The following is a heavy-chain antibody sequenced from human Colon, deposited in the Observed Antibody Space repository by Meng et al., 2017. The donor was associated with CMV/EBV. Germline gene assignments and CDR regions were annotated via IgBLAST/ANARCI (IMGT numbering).Heavy chain of an antibody. D-gene: IGHD6-6*01. V-gene: IGHV4-59*01. CDR3: ARGTSYNMYSSSHFDY. CDR1: GGSISSYY. J-gene: IGHJ4*02. Sequence: SETLSLTCTVSGGSISSYYWSWIRQPPEKGLEWIGYIYYSGSTNYNPSLKSRVTISVDTSKNQFSLKLSSVTAADTAVYYCARGTSYNMYSSSHFDYWGQGTLVTVSS. CDR2: IYYSGST.